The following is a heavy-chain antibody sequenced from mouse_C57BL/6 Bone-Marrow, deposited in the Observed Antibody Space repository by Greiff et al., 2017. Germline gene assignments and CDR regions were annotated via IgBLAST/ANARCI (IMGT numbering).Heavy chain of an antibody. CDR1: GYTFTDYY. J-gene: IGHJ2*01. D-gene: IGHD1-1*01. CDR3: ARDYYGSSGYFDY. Sequence: EVKLQQSGPELVKPGASVKISCKASGYTFTDYYMNWVKQSPGKSLEWIGDINPNNGGTSYNQKLKGKATLTVDKSSSTAYMELRSLTSEDSAVYYCARDYYGSSGYFDYWGQGTILTVSS. V-gene: IGHV1-26*01. CDR2: INPNNGGT.